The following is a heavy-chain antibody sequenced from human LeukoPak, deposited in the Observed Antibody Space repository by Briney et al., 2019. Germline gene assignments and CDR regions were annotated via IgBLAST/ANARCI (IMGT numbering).Heavy chain of an antibody. CDR2: ISGSGGIT. D-gene: IGHD3-9*01. J-gene: IGHJ4*02. Sequence: GGSLRLFCAASGFTFSSYAMTWVRQAPGRGLEWVSAISGSGGITYYADSVKGRFTISRDNSKKTLYLQMNSLRAEDTAVYYCARKIRTDILTEPVDYWGQGTLVTVSS. V-gene: IGHV3-23*01. CDR1: GFTFSSYA. CDR3: ARKIRTDILTEPVDY.